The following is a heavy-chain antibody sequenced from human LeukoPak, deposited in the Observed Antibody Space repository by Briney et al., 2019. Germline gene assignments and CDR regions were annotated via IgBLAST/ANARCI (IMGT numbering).Heavy chain of an antibody. CDR1: GGSISIYY. J-gene: IGHJ4*02. V-gene: IGHV4-59*01. D-gene: IGHD6-13*01. Sequence: SETLSLTCTVSGGSISIYYWSWIRQPPGKGLEWIGYINYSGSTNYNPSLKSRVTISVDTSKNQFSLKLSSVTAADTAVYYCARGLMMAVAGRGEFHYWGQGTLVTVSS. CDR3: ARGLMMAVAGRGEFHY. CDR2: INYSGST.